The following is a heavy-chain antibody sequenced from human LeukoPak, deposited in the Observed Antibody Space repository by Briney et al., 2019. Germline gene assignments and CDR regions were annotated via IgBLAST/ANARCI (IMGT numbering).Heavy chain of an antibody. Sequence: ASLKVSCKPSGGTFPSYANSWVRQAPGQGLEWMGGIIPIFGTATYAQKFQGRVTLTADESSSTAYMELSSLRSEDTAVYYCARDQMATMIAFDIWGQGTMVTVSS. CDR3: ARDQMATMIAFDI. D-gene: IGHD5-24*01. J-gene: IGHJ3*02. V-gene: IGHV1-69*13. CDR1: GGTFPSYA. CDR2: IIPIFGTA.